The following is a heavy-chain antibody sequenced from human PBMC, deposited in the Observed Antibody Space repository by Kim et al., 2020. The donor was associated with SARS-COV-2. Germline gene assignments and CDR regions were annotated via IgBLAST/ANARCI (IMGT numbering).Heavy chain of an antibody. J-gene: IGHJ6*02. CDR1: GGSISSYY. D-gene: IGHD3-10*01. Sequence: SETLSLTCTVSGGSISSYYWSWIRQPAGKGLEWIGRIYTSGSTNYNPSLKSRVTMSVDTPKNQFSLKLSSVTAADTAVYYCARTLSPYYYGSGTLYGMDVWGQGTTVTVSS. CDR2: IYTSGST. CDR3: ARTLSPYYYGSGTLYGMDV. V-gene: IGHV4-4*07.